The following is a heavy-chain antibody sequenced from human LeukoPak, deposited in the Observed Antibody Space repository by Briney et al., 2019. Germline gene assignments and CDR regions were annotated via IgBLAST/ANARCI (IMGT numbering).Heavy chain of an antibody. CDR1: GXTVSRNY. J-gene: IGHJ4*02. CDR2: ISSSSSYM. Sequence: PGGSLRLSCAASGXTVSRNYMNWVRQAPGKGLEWVSFISSSSSYMYYADSVKGRFTISRDNTKKSLYLQMNSLRAEDTAVYYCARDFSGYDYNFDYWGQGTLVTVSS. CDR3: ARDFSGYDYNFDY. V-gene: IGHV3-21*01. D-gene: IGHD5-12*01.